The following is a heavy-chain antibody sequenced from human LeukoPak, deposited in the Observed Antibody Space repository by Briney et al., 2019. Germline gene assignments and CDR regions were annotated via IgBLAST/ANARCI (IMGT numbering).Heavy chain of an antibody. Sequence: VSVKVSCKASGYTFINFAINWGRQAPGQRPEWMGWINAGNGNTKYSQKFQGRVTITRDTSASTAYMELSSLTSEDTAVYYCARGPRAAADDYWGQGTLVTVSS. V-gene: IGHV1-3*01. J-gene: IGHJ4*02. D-gene: IGHD6-13*01. CDR1: GYTFINFA. CDR2: INAGNGNT. CDR3: ARGPRAAADDY.